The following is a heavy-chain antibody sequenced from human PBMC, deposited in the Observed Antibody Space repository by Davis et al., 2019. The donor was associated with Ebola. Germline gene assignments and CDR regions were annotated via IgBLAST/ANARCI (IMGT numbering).Heavy chain of an antibody. J-gene: IGHJ4*02. Sequence: GESLKISCAASGFTFSTYSMNWVRQAPGKGLEWVSYISSRSSTIYYAESVKGRFTISRDNAKNSLYLQMNSLRAEDTAVYYCAREVISRGQAFDFWGQGTLVTVSS. CDR3: AREVISRGQAFDF. CDR1: GFTFSTYS. V-gene: IGHV3-48*04. D-gene: IGHD2-21*01. CDR2: ISSRSSTI.